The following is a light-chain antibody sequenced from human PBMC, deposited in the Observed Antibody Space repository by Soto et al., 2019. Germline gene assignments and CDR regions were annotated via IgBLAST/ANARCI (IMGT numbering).Light chain of an antibody. J-gene: IGKJ1*01. Sequence: DIQMTQSPSSLSASVGDRVTITCRASQSISSYLNWYQQKPGKAPKLLIYAASSLQSGVPSRFSGSGSGTDFTLTISSLQPEDFATYYCQQYGSSPQTFGQGTKVEIK. CDR2: AAS. V-gene: IGKV1-39*01. CDR1: QSISSY. CDR3: QQYGSSPQT.